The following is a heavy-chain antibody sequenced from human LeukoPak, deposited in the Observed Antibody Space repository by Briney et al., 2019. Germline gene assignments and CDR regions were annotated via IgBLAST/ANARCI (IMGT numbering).Heavy chain of an antibody. V-gene: IGHV4-4*07. CDR2: IYTSGST. J-gene: IGHJ4*02. Sequence: PSETRSLTCTVAGGAISRYYWGWIRQPAGKGLEWIGRIYTSGSTNYNPSLKSRVTISVDKSKNQFSLKLSSVTAADTAVYYCARETPVRPFDYWGQGTLVTVSS. D-gene: IGHD2-8*01. CDR3: ARETPVRPFDY. CDR1: GGAISRYY.